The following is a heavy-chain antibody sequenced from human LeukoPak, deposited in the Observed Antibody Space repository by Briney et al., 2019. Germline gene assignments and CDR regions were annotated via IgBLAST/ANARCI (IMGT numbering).Heavy chain of an antibody. Sequence: PGGSLRLSCAASGFTFSSYGMHWVRQAPGKGLEWVAFIRYDGSNKYYADSVKGRFTISRDNAKNSLSLQMNSLRAEDTAVYYCARDQRATASTGSYFDYWGQGTLVTVSS. CDR1: GFTFSSYG. CDR3: ARDQRATASTGSYFDY. D-gene: IGHD1-1*01. CDR2: IRYDGSNK. V-gene: IGHV3-30*02. J-gene: IGHJ4*02.